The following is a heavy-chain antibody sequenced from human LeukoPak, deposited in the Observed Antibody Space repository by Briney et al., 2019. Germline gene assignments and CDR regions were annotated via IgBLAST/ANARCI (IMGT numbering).Heavy chain of an antibody. J-gene: IGHJ5*02. CDR3: ARGTDYYDSSGWLDP. CDR2: IYTSGST. D-gene: IGHD3-22*01. V-gene: IGHV4-4*07. CDR1: GGSISSYY. Sequence: SETLSLTCTVSGGSISSYYWSWIRQPAGKGLEWIGRIYTSGSTNYNPSLKSRVTISLDTSQTQISLRVTSVTAADTAVYYCARGTDYYDSSGWLDPWGQGTLVTVSS.